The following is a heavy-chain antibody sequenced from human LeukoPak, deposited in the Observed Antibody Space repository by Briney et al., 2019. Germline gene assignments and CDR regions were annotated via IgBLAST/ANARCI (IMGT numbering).Heavy chain of an antibody. J-gene: IGHJ4*02. CDR3: AKTRAYSYDY. CDR2: INHGGST. CDR1: GGSFSGDF. D-gene: IGHD5-18*01. Sequence: SETLSLTCAVYGGSFSGDFWSWIRQSPGKGLEWIGEINHGGSTTYNPSLQSRVTMSVDTSKKQFSLTLGSVTAADTGVYFCAKTRAYSYDYWGQGTLVTVSS. V-gene: IGHV4-34*01.